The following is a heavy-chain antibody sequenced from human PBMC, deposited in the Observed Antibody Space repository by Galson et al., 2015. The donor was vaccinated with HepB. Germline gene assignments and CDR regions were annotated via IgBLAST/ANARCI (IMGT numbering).Heavy chain of an antibody. CDR2: IYYSGST. D-gene: IGHD4-17*01. J-gene: IGHJ4*02. Sequence: TLSLTCTVSGGSISSGGYYWSWIRQHPGKGLEWIGYIYYSGSTYYNPSLKSRVTISVDTSKNQFSLKLSSVTAADTAVYYCARDSFAVTPYYFDYWGQGTLVTVSS. CDR1: GGSISSGGYY. V-gene: IGHV4-31*03. CDR3: ARDSFAVTPYYFDY.